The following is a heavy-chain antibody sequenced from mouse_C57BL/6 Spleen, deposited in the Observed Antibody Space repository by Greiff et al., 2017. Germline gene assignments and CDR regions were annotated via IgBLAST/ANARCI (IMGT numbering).Heavy chain of an antibody. CDR1: GYTFTDYY. CDR3: ARWGRFDY. J-gene: IGHJ2*01. Sequence: QVQLKESGAELVRPGASVKLSCKASGYTFTDYYINWVKQRPGQGLEWIARIYPGSGNTYYNEKFKGKATLTAEKSSSTAYMQLSSLTSEDSAVYFCARWGRFDYWGQGTTLTVSS. CDR2: IYPGSGNT. V-gene: IGHV1-76*01.